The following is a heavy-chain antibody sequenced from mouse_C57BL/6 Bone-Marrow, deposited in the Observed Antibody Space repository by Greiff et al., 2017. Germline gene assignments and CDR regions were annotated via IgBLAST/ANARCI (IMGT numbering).Heavy chain of an antibody. CDR2: IDPSDSYT. CDR3: ARHYGRGFDV. CDR1: GYTFTSYW. V-gene: IGHV1-50*01. J-gene: IGHJ1*03. D-gene: IGHD1-1*01. Sequence: QVQLQQPGAELVKPGASVKLSCKASGYTFTSYWLQWVKQRPGQGLEWIGEIDPSDSYTNYNQKFKGKATLTVDTSSSTAYMQLSRLTSEDSAVYYCARHYGRGFDVWGTGTTVTVSS.